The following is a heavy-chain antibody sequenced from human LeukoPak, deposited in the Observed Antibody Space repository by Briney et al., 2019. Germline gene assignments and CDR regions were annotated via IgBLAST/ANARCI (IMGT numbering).Heavy chain of an antibody. CDR3: ARLGGHYYDSSGYQKIDH. CDR1: GGSFSGYY. V-gene: IGHV4-34*01. Sequence: SETLSLTCAVYGGSFSGYYWSWIRQPPGKGLEWIGEINHSGSTNYNPSLKSRVTISVDTSKNQFSLKLSSVTAADTAVYYCARLGGHYYDSSGYQKIDHWGQGTLVTVSS. D-gene: IGHD3-22*01. J-gene: IGHJ4*02. CDR2: INHSGST.